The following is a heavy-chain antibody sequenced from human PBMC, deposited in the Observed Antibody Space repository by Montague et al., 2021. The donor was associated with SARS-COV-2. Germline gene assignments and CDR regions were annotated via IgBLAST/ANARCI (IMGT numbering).Heavy chain of an antibody. V-gene: IGHV2-5*02. J-gene: IGHJ4*02. D-gene: IGHD3-22*01. CDR2: IYWDDDK. CDR3: AHSRYYCYDSSGHRVYYFDY. Sequence: PALVTPTQTLTLTCTSSGFSLSTSGVGVGWIRQPPGKALEWLALIYWDDDKRYSPSLKSRLTIAKDTSKNQVVLTMTNMDPVDTATYYCAHSRYYCYDSSGHRVYYFDYWGQGTLVTVSS. CDR1: GFSLSTSGVG.